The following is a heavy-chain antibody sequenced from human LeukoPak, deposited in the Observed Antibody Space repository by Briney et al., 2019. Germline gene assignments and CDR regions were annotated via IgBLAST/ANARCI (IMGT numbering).Heavy chain of an antibody. D-gene: IGHD3-9*01. CDR1: GVSVTSGSYY. CDR2: IYSSGST. V-gene: IGHV4-61*02. Sequence: PSETLSLTCTVSGVSVTSGSYYWTWIRQPAGKGLEWIGRIYSSGSTSYNPSLKSRVSMSVDTSKNQFSLKLISVTAADTAVYYCARETFDYLLYYFDYWGQGTLVTVSS. CDR3: ARETFDYLLYYFDY. J-gene: IGHJ4*02.